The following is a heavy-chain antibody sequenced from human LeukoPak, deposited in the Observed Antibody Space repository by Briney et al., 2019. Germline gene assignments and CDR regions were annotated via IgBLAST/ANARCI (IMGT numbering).Heavy chain of an antibody. J-gene: IGHJ5*02. V-gene: IGHV4-34*01. CDR1: GGSFSGYY. CDR3: ARDRLKLYDYVWGSYRPAWFDP. Sequence: SETLSLTCAVYGGSFSGYYWSWIRQPPGKGLEWIGEINHSGSTNYNPSLKSRVTISVDTSKNQFSLKLSSVTAADTAVYYCARDRLKLYDYVWGSYRPAWFDPWGQGTLVTVSS. CDR2: INHSGST. D-gene: IGHD3-16*02.